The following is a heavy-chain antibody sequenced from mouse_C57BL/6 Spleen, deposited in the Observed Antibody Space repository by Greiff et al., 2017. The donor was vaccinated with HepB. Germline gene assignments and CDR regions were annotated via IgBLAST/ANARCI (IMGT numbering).Heavy chain of an antibody. V-gene: IGHV3-6*01. CDR3: ARDEYYYGSSFAY. CDR2: ISYDGSN. Sequence: ESGPGLVKPSQSLSLTCSVTGYSITSGYYWNWIRQFPGNKLEWMGYISYDGSNNYNPSLKNRISITRDTSKNQFFLKLNSVTTEDTATYYCARDEYYYGSSFAYWGQGTLVTVSA. CDR1: GYSITSGYY. J-gene: IGHJ3*01. D-gene: IGHD1-1*01.